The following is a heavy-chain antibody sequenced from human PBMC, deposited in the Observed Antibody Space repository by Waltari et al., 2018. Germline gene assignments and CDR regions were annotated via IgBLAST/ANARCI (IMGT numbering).Heavy chain of an antibody. D-gene: IGHD3-9*01. J-gene: IGHJ5*02. V-gene: IGHV4-39*01. CDR1: GGSISSESYY. CDR2: ISYSGGT. Sequence: QLQLQESGPGLVKPSETLSLTCTVSGGSISSESYYWGWIRQPPGKGLAWIGIISYSGGTYDNPSHKSRVTISVDTSKNQFSLKLSSVTAADTAVYYCARLSYHIVTGYGWFDPWGLGTLVTVSS. CDR3: ARLSYHIVTGYGWFDP.